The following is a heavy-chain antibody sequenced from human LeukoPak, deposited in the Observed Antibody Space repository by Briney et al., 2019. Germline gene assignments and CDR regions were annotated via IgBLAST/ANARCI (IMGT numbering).Heavy chain of an antibody. CDR3: ARPSGTIFGVVTPFDY. CDR2: INPNTGNP. J-gene: IGHJ4*02. CDR1: GYTFITYG. V-gene: IGHV7-4-1*02. Sequence: GASVKVSCKASGYTFITYGINWVRQAPGQALEWMGWINPNTGNPMYAQGFAGRFVFSLDTSVSTAYLQISSLKAEDTAVYYCARPSGTIFGVVTPFDYWGQGTLVTVSS. D-gene: IGHD3-3*01.